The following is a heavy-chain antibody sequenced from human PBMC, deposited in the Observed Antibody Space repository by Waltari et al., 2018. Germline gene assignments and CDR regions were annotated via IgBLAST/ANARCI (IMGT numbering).Heavy chain of an antibody. CDR3: ASVRDYYDSSGYSHDAFDI. CDR1: GYSFTSYW. V-gene: IGHV5-51*01. Sequence: EVQLVQSGAEVKKPGESLKISCKGSGYSFTSYWIGWVRQMPGKGLEWMGIIYPGNTDTRYSQSFQGKVTSSADKAISTAYLQWSSLKASDTAMYYCASVRDYYDSSGYSHDAFDIWGQGTMVTVSS. CDR2: IYPGNTDT. D-gene: IGHD3-22*01. J-gene: IGHJ3*02.